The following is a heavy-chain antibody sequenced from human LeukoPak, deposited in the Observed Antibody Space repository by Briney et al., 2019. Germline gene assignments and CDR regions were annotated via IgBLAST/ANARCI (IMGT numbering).Heavy chain of an antibody. CDR3: ARDTGEPYYYYYYGMDV. J-gene: IGHJ6*02. CDR1: GFTFSSYW. V-gene: IGHV3-7*01. Sequence: GGSLRLSCAASGFTFSSYWMSWVRQAPGKGLEGVANIKQEGSEKYYVDSVKGRFTISRDNARNSLYLQMNSLRAEDTAVYYCARDTGEPYYYYYYGMDVWGQGTTVTVSS. CDR2: IKQEGSEK. D-gene: IGHD3-16*01.